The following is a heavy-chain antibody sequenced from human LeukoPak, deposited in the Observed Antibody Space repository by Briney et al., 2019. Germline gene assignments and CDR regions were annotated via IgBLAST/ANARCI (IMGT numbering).Heavy chain of an antibody. D-gene: IGHD1-14*01. CDR2: INPKSGGA. Sequence: ASVKVSCKSSGYTLTDYYMHWVRQAPGQGLEWMGWINPKSGGAEYAQKFQGRVTMTRDTSISTAYMELSRLRSDDTAVYYCARDSELYNWFDPWGQGTLVTVSS. J-gene: IGHJ5*02. V-gene: IGHV1-2*02. CDR1: GYTLTDYY. CDR3: ARDSELYNWFDP.